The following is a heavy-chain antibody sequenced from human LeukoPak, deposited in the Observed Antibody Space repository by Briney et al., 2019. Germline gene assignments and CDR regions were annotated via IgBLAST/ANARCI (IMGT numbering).Heavy chain of an antibody. CDR1: GFTFNSHA. Sequence: GGSLRLSCAASGFTFNSHAMSWVRQAPGRGLEWVSAISGSGGNTYYADSVEGRFTISRDNSKNTLYLQMDRLRVEDSAVYYCVRGRDIVVVITFDYWGQGTLVTVSS. V-gene: IGHV3-23*01. D-gene: IGHD3-22*01. J-gene: IGHJ4*02. CDR2: ISGSGGNT. CDR3: VRGRDIVVVITFDY.